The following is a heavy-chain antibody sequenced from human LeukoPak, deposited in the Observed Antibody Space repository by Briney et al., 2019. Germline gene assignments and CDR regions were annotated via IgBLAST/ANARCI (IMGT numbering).Heavy chain of an antibody. J-gene: IGHJ3*02. V-gene: IGHV3-9*01. CDR3: AKDLSRWGSYRSDAFDI. D-gene: IGHD3-16*02. CDR1: GFTFDDYA. CDR2: ISWNSGSI. Sequence: GGSLRLPCAASGFTFDDYAMHWVRQAPGKGLEWVSYISWNSGSIDYGDSVKGRFTISRDNAKKSLYLQMNSLRTEDTALYYCAKDLSRWGSYRSDAFDIWGQGTMVTVSS.